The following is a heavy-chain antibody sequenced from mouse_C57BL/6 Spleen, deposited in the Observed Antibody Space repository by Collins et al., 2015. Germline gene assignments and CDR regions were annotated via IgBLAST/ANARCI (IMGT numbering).Heavy chain of an antibody. V-gene: IGHV9-2-1*01. CDR2: INTETGEP. J-gene: IGHJ4*01. Sequence: QIQLVQSGPELKKPGETVKISCKASGYTFTDYSMHWVKQAPGKGLKWMGWINTETGEPTYADDFKGRFAFSLETPASTAYLQINNLKNEDTATYFCARAIYYYGMDYWGQGTSVTVSS. CDR3: ARAIYYYGMDY. CDR1: GYTFTDYS.